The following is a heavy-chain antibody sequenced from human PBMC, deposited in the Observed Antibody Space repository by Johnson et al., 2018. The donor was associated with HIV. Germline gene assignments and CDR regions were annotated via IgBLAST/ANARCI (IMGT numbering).Heavy chain of an antibody. D-gene: IGHD6-6*01. V-gene: IGHV3-11*04. J-gene: IGHJ3*02. CDR2: ITGSGTVV. CDR1: GFTFSDYY. Sequence: QVQLVESGGGLVKPGGSLRLSCAASGFTFSDYYMSWIRQAPGKGLEWVSYITGSGTVVYYADSVKGRFTISRDNAKNSLYLQMNSLRAEDTAVYYCARSYSSSSHDAFDIWGQGTMVTVSS. CDR3: ARSYSSSSHDAFDI.